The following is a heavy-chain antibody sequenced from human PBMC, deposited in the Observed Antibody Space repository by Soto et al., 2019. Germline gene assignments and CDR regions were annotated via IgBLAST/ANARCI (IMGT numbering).Heavy chain of an antibody. D-gene: IGHD2-2*01. CDR2: ISLYSDCT. V-gene: IGHV1-18*01. CDR3: ARVVPGAEAWFGP. Sequence: QVQLVQSGGEVKRPGASVKVSCKTSGYTFSNYGITWVRQAPGQPLEWLGWISLYSDCTNYAQKFQGRVSMTTDTSTTTAYMELRSLRSADTAVYYCARVVPGAEAWFGPWGQGTLVTVSS. CDR1: GYTFSNYG. J-gene: IGHJ5*02.